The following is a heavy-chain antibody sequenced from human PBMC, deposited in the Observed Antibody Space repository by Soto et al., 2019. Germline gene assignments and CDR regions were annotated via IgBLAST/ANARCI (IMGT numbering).Heavy chain of an antibody. V-gene: IGHV4-59*01. D-gene: IGHD3-3*01. CDR2: IYYSGST. CDR3: ARGKYDSSGFDP. J-gene: IGHJ5*02. Sequence: QVQLQESGPGLVKPSETLSLTCTVSGGSISSYYWSWIRQPPGKGLEWIGYIYYSGSTNYNPSLKSRXXIXVXMSKNQFSLKLSSVTAADTAVYYCARGKYDSSGFDPWGQGTLVTVSS. CDR1: GGSISSYY.